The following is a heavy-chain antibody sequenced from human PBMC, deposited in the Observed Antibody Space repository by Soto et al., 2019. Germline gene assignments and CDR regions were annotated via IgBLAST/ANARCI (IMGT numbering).Heavy chain of an antibody. CDR3: ARDSHYDILTGYSRNAFDM. Sequence: ASVKVSCKTSGYSFAGHYLHWVRQAPGQGLDWMGWINPNSGGTICAQRFRGRVTMTRDTSISTAYMVLTSLRSDDTAVYYCARDSHYDILTGYSRNAFDMWGRGTVVTVSS. V-gene: IGHV1-2*02. J-gene: IGHJ3*02. D-gene: IGHD3-9*01. CDR2: INPNSGGT. CDR1: GYSFAGHY.